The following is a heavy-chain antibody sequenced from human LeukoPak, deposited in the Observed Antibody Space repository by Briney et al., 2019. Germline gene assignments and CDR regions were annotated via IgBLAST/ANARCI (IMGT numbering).Heavy chain of an antibody. J-gene: IGHJ4*02. Sequence: PSETLSLTCAVSSYSISSGYKWGWFRQPPGKGLEWIGSIYHSGSAHYNPSLKSRVTISVDTSKNQFSLKLSSVTAADTAVYYCARFDDYGGNLFDYWGQGTLATVSS. CDR1: SYSISSGYK. CDR2: IYHSGSA. V-gene: IGHV4-38-2*01. CDR3: ARFDDYGGNLFDY. D-gene: IGHD4-23*01.